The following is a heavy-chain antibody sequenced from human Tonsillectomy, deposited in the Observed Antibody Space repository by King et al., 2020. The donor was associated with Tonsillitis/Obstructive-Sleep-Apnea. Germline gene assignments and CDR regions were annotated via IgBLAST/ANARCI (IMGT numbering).Heavy chain of an antibody. J-gene: IGHJ4*02. CDR1: GYTFTNNG. CDR3: ASVITFGGVIVTGYYFDY. CDR2: ISAYNGNT. D-gene: IGHD3-16*02. V-gene: IGHV1-18*01. Sequence: QLVQSGAEVKKPGASVQVSCKASGYTFTNNGLSWVRQAPGQGLEWMGWISAYNGNTNYAQKLQGRVTMTTDTSTSTAYMELRSLRSDDTAVYYCASVITFGGVIVTGYYFDYWGQGTLVTVSS.